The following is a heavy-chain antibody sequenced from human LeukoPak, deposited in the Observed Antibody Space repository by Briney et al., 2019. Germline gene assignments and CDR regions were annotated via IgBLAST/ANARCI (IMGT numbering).Heavy chain of an antibody. CDR1: GGSISSSSYY. CDR3: ARHVQGNEGYFDS. V-gene: IGHV4-39*01. D-gene: IGHD1-1*01. CDR2: IYYSGST. Sequence: KTSETLSLTCTGSGGSISSSSYYWGWIRQPPGKGLEWIGSIYYSGSTYYNPSLKSRVTISVDTSKTQFSLKLSSVPAADTAVYYCARHVQGNEGYFDSWGKGTLVTVSS. J-gene: IGHJ4*02.